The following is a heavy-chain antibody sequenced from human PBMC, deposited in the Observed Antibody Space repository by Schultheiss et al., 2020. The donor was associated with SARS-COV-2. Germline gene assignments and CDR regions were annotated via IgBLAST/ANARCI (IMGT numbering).Heavy chain of an antibody. CDR3: ACSGAGTEDF. J-gene: IGHJ4*02. Sequence: GGSLRLSCAASGFTFSSYEMNWVRQAPGKGLEWVSYISSSGSTIYYADSVKGRFTISRDNAKNSLYLQMNSLRAEDTAVYYCACSGAGTEDFWGQGTLVTVSS. V-gene: IGHV3-48*03. D-gene: IGHD6-25*01. CDR2: ISSSGSTI. CDR1: GFTFSSYE.